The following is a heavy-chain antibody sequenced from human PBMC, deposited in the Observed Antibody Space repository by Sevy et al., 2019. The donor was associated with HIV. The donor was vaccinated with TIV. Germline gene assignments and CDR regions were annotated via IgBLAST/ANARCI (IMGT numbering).Heavy chain of an antibody. CDR1: GFTFSSYS. V-gene: IGHV3-21*01. CDR2: ISSSSSYI. Sequence: GGSLILSCAASGFTFSSYSMNWVRHAPGKGLEWVSSISSSSSYIYYADSVKGRFTISRDNAKNSLYLQMNSLRAEDTAVYYCARDRGVGAFDIWGQGTMVTVSS. J-gene: IGHJ3*02. D-gene: IGHD3-10*01. CDR3: ARDRGVGAFDI.